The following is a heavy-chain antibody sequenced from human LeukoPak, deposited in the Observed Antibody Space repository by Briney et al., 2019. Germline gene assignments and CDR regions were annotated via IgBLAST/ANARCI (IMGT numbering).Heavy chain of an antibody. Sequence: SETLSLTCAVYGGSFSGYYWSWLRQPPGKGLEWIGEINHSGSTNYNPSLKSRVTISVDTSKNQFSLKLSSVTAADTAVYYCARGGVDTGVSAFDIWGQGTMVTVSS. V-gene: IGHV4-34*01. CDR3: ARGGVDTGVSAFDI. CDR1: GGSFSGYY. J-gene: IGHJ3*02. D-gene: IGHD5-18*01. CDR2: INHSGST.